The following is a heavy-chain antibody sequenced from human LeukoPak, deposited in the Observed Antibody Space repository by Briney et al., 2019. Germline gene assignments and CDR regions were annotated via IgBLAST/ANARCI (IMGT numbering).Heavy chain of an antibody. Sequence: SETLSLTCTVSGGSISSYYWSWIRQPAGKGLEWIGRSYTSGSTNYNPSLKSRVTISVDTSKNQFSLKLSSVTAADTAVYYCARWVESSGWPRAFDIWGQGTMVTVSS. CDR2: SYTSGST. CDR3: ARWVESSGWPRAFDI. J-gene: IGHJ3*02. V-gene: IGHV4-4*07. CDR1: GGSISSYY. D-gene: IGHD6-19*01.